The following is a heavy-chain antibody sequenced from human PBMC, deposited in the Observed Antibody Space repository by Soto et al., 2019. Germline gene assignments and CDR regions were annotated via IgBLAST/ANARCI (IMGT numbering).Heavy chain of an antibody. CDR2: ISFSGGTI. J-gene: IGHJ6*02. D-gene: IGHD3-10*01. Sequence: LRLSCAASGCSFSDYEMNWVRQAPGKGLEWIAHISFSGGTIYYADSVKGRFSISRDNSKNFLYLQMSGLRADDSAVYYCTRGAGFFYGVDVWGLGTTVTVSS. V-gene: IGHV3-48*03. CDR1: GCSFSDYE. CDR3: TRGAGFFYGVDV.